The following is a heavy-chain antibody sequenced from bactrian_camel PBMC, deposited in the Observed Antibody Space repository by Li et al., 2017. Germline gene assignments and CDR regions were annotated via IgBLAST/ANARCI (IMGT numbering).Heavy chain of an antibody. J-gene: IGHJ4*01. D-gene: IGHD8*01. CDR1: GYVINTYC. CDR3: AAALRWALYCSGPDPNWDN. Sequence: HVQLVESGGGSVQAGGSLRLSCAASGYVINTYCMAWFRQAPGKEREGVASIGRDGSTNYADSVKGRFTVSKDNAKNTLYLQMSSLKPEDTGMYYCAAALRWALYCSGPDPNWDNWGQGTQVTVSS. CDR2: IGRDGST. V-gene: IGHV3S53*01.